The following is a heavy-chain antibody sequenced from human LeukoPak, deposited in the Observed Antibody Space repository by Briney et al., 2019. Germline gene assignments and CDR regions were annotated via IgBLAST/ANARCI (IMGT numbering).Heavy chain of an antibody. CDR1: GYTFTSYG. J-gene: IGHJ4*02. V-gene: IGHV1-18*01. CDR2: ISTYNGNR. Sequence: ASVKVSCKASGYTFTSYGISWVRQAPGQGLEWMGWISTYNGNRNYAQKLQGRITMTTDKSTTTAYMELRSLRSDDTAVYYCARVHSSGYYYWGQGTLVTVSP. D-gene: IGHD3-22*01. CDR3: ARVHSSGYYY.